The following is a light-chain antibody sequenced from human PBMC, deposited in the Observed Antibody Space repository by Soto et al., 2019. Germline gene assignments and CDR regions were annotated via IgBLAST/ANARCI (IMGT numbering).Light chain of an antibody. CDR1: QSVSASY. CDR2: AAS. J-gene: IGKJ5*01. V-gene: IGKV3-20*01. Sequence: EIVFTQSPGTLSLSPGEKATLXCXXSQSVSASYLAWYQQKPGQAPRLLIYAASSRATGIPDRFSGSGSGTDFTLTVSRLEPEDFAVYYCQQYGNSPAITFGQGTRLEIK. CDR3: QQYGNSPAIT.